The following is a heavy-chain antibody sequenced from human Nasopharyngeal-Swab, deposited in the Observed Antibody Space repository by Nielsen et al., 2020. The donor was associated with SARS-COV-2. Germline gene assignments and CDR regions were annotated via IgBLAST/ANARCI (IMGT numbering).Heavy chain of an antibody. CDR1: GFTFCSYA. V-gene: IGHV3-30-3*01. J-gene: IGHJ4*02. D-gene: IGHD3-22*01. Sequence: GESLKISCAASGFTFCSYAMHWVRQAPGKGLEWVAVISYDGSNKYYADSVKGRFTISRDNSKNTLYLQMNSLRAEDTAVYYCARDRRRPGVDSSGYYASIGYWGQGTLVTVSS. CDR3: ARDRRRPGVDSSGYYASIGY. CDR2: ISYDGSNK.